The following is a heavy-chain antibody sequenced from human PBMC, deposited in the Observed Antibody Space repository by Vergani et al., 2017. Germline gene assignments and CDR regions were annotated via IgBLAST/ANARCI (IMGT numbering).Heavy chain of an antibody. CDR1: GGPFKNSA. CDR2: IITFFGTT. D-gene: IGHD6-13*01. V-gene: IGHV1-69*13. CDR3: ARGMWSQQLVRDHYYGMDV. J-gene: IGHJ6*02. Sequence: QVQLVQSGAEVKKPGSSVKVSCKASGGPFKNSAFSWVRQVPGQGLEWMGRIITFFGTTDYAQKFQGRFTIIADEFTKTVDMQLSNLRSEDTAVYFCARGMWSQQLVRDHYYGMDVWGQGTTVTVSS.